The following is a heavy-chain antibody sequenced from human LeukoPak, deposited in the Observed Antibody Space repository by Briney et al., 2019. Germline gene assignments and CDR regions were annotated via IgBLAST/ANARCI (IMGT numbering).Heavy chain of an antibody. CDR2: ISTDGSST. CDR3: ARPSSGWYGS. Sequence: PGGSLRLSCAVSGFSFSSYWMHWVRQAPGKGLVWVSRISTDGSSTTYVDSVRGRFTISRDNPKNTLYLQMDSLRAEDTAVYYCARPSSGWYGSWGQGTLVTVSS. D-gene: IGHD6-19*01. V-gene: IGHV3-74*01. J-gene: IGHJ4*02. CDR1: GFSFSSYW.